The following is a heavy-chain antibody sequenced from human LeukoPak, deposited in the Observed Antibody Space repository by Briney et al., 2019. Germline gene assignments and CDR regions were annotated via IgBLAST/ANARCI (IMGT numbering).Heavy chain of an antibody. D-gene: IGHD6-19*01. CDR3: ARDLPSIAVAVYYFDY. V-gene: IGHV1-69*04. CDR2: IIPILGIA. CDR1: GGTFSSYA. J-gene: IGHJ4*02. Sequence: GSSVKVSCKASGGTFSSYAISWVRQAPGQGLEWMGRIIPILGIANYAQKFQGRVTTTADKSTSTAYMELSSLRSEDTAVYYCARDLPSIAVAVYYFDYWGQGTLVTVSS.